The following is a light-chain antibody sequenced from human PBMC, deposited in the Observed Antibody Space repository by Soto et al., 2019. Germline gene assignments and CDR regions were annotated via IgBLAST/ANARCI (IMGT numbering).Light chain of an antibody. V-gene: IGKV3-11*01. J-gene: IGKJ5*01. Sequence: EIVLTQSQATLSLSPGERASLSCRASPSVPNYLAWYQQKPGQAPRLLIYGAFNRATGIPARFSGSGSGADFTLTISSLEPEDFAVYYCQPRNIWPPVTFGQGTRLEIK. CDR2: GAF. CDR3: QPRNIWPPVT. CDR1: PSVPNY.